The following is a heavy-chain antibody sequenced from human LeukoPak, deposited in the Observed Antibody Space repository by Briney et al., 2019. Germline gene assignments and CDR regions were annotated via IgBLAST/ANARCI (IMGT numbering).Heavy chain of an antibody. D-gene: IGHD3-10*01. CDR3: ARDQFYRPYRGEAISFDY. J-gene: IGHJ4*02. CDR2: ISAYNGNT. CDR1: GYTFTSYG. Sequence: ASVKVSCKASGYTFTSYGITWARQAPGQGLEWMGWISAYNGNTHYAQKLQGRVTMTTDTSTSTAYMDLRSLRSDDTAVYYCARDQFYRPYRGEAISFDYWGQGTLVTVSS. V-gene: IGHV1-18*01.